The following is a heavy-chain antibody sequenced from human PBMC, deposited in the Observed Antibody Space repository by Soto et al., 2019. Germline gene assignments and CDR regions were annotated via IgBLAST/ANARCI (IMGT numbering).Heavy chain of an antibody. J-gene: IGHJ4*02. D-gene: IGHD6-6*01. CDR1: GFTFSSYG. CDR3: AKDGSSSTRNYFDY. CDR2: ISYDGSNK. V-gene: IGHV3-30*18. Sequence: GGSLRLSCAASGFTFSSYGMHWVRQAPGKGLEWVAVISYDGSNKYYADSVKGRFTISGDNSKNTLYLQMNSLRAEDTAVYYCAKDGSSSTRNYFDYWGQGTLVTVSS.